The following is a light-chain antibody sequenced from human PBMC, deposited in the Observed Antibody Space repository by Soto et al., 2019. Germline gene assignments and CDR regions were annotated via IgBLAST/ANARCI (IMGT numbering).Light chain of an antibody. V-gene: IGKV3-15*01. J-gene: IGKJ4*01. CDR3: QRYNNWPLP. Sequence: EIVMTQSPAPPPVSPGGAATPSCRASQGIASPLARYQHKPGQTPRLLIYDASTRAPGVPARSSGSGSGTEFTLTINSLQSEDFAVYYCQRYNNWPLPFGGGTKVDIK. CDR1: QGIASP. CDR2: DAS.